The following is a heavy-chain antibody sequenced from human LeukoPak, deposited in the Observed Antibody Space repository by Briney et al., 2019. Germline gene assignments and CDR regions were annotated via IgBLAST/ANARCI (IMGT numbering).Heavy chain of an antibody. Sequence: ASVKVSCKASGGTFSSYAISWVRQAPGQGLEWMGGIIPIFGTANYAQKFQGRVTITADESTSTAYMELSSLRSEDTAVYYCATGGRLPYYFDYWGQGTLVTASS. CDR3: ATGGRLPYYFDY. V-gene: IGHV1-69*13. J-gene: IGHJ4*02. CDR1: GGTFSSYA. D-gene: IGHD5-18*01. CDR2: IIPIFGTA.